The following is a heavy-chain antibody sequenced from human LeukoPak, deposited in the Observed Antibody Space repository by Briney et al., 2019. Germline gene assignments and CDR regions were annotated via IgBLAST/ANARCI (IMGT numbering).Heavy chain of an antibody. J-gene: IGHJ4*02. CDR1: GGSFSGYY. V-gene: IGHV4-34*01. CDR3: ARHGGSYYGNANDY. Sequence: KPSETLSLTCAVYGGSFSGYYWSWIRQPPGKGLEWIGEINHSGSTNYNPSLKSRVTISVDTSKNQFSLKLSSVTAADTAVYYCARHGGSYYGNANDYWGQGTLVTVSS. D-gene: IGHD1-26*01. CDR2: INHSGST.